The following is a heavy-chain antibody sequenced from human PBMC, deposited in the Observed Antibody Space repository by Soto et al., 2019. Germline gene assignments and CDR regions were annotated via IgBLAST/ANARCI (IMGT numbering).Heavy chain of an antibody. J-gene: IGHJ6*02. CDR3: ARDHSSSSGFYYYYYGMDV. D-gene: IGHD6-6*01. Sequence: ASVKVSSKASGYTFTCYGISWVRQAPGQGLEWMGWISAYNGNTNYAQKLQGRVTMTTDTSTSTAYMELRSLRSDDTAVYYCARDHSSSSGFYYYYYGMDVWGQGTTVTVSS. CDR2: ISAYNGNT. CDR1: GYTFTCYG. V-gene: IGHV1-18*01.